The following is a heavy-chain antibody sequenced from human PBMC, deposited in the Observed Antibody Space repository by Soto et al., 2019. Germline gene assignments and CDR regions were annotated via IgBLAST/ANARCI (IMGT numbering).Heavy chain of an antibody. CDR3: ARVGGGGSYLGLAAFDI. J-gene: IGHJ3*02. D-gene: IGHD1-26*01. Sequence: ASVKVSCKASGYTFTSYGISWVRQAPGQGLEWMGWISAYNGNTNYAQKLQGRVTMTTDTSTSTAYMELRGLRSDDTAVYYCARVGGGGSYLGLAAFDIWGQGTMVTVSS. CDR2: ISAYNGNT. V-gene: IGHV1-18*04. CDR1: GYTFTSYG.